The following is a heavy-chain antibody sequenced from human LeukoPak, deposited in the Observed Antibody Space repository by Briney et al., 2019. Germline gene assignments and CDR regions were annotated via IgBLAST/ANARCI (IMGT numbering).Heavy chain of an antibody. CDR1: GGSISYYY. V-gene: IGHV4-59*01. J-gene: IGHJ4*02. CDR3: ARRAAGGLYFDY. Sequence: SETLSLTCTVSGGSISYYYWSWIRQPPGKGLEWIAYIYYSGNTNYNPSLKSRVTMSVNTSKNQLSLKLTSVTAADTAVYYCARRAAGGLYFDYWGQGILVTVSS. CDR2: IYYSGNT. D-gene: IGHD6-13*01.